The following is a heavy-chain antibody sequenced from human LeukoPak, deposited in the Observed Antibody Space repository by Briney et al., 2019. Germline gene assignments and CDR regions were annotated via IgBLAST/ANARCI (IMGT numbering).Heavy chain of an antibody. CDR1: GFTFSSYS. Sequence: PGGSLRLSCAASGFTFSSYSMNWVRQAPGKGLEWVSSISSSSSYIYYADSVKGRFTISRDNAKNSLYLQMNSLRAEDTALYYCARLPSYGSGRDYWGQGTLVTVSS. V-gene: IGHV3-21*01. J-gene: IGHJ4*02. CDR3: ARLPSYGSGRDY. D-gene: IGHD5-18*01. CDR2: ISSSSSYI.